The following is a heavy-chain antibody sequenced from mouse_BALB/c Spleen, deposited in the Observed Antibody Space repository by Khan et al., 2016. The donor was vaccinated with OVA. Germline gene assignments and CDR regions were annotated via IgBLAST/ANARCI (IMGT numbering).Heavy chain of an antibody. Sequence: VQLQQSGAELVRPGALVKLSCKASGFNIKDYYIHWVKQRPEQGLEWIGWIDPENGNDRYDPKFQDKASITADTSSNTAYLQLNSLTSEDTAVYYWAGSGYDAWLAYWGQGTLGSVSA. CDR1: GFNIKDYY. J-gene: IGHJ3*01. D-gene: IGHD3-1*01. V-gene: IGHV14-1*02. CDR3: AGSGYDAWLAY. CDR2: IDPENGND.